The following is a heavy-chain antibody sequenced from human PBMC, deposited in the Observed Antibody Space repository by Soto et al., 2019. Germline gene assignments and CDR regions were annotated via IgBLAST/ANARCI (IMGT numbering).Heavy chain of an antibody. CDR2: LYYSGST. CDR3: ARHNSHLLLYRTLQPFDY. V-gene: IGHV4-39*01. CDR1: GGSISSSSYY. D-gene: IGHD2-15*01. Sequence: QLQLQESGPGLVKPSETLSLTCTVSGGSISSSSYYWGWIRQPPGKGLEWIGSLYYSGSTYYNPSLKSRVTISGDTSKHKFPLKLSSVPAADTAVYCCARHNSHLLLYRTLQPFDYWGQGTLVTVSS. J-gene: IGHJ4*02.